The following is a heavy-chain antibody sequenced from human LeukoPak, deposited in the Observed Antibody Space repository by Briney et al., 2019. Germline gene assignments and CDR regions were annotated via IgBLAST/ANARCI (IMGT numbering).Heavy chain of an antibody. CDR2: IYTSGST. D-gene: IGHD3-3*01. J-gene: IGHJ4*02. CDR3: ARDGEFLKWLLSSAYYFDY. Sequence: SETLSHTCTVSGGSISSYYWSWIRQPAGKGLEWIGRIYTSGSTNYNPSLKSRVTMSVETSKNQFSLKLSSVTAADTAVYYCARDGEFLKWLLSSAYYFDYWGQGTLVTVSS. V-gene: IGHV4-4*07. CDR1: GGSISSYY.